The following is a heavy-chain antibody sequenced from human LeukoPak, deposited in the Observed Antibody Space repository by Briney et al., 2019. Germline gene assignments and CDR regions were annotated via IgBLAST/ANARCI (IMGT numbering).Heavy chain of an antibody. D-gene: IGHD3-22*01. CDR3: ARDARRRSYYYDSSHTSDY. CDR2: IWYDGSNK. CDR1: GFTFSSYS. Sequence: GGSLRLSCAASGFTFSSYSMHWVRQAPGKGLEWVAVIWYDGSNKYYADSVKGRFTISRDNSENTLYLQMNSLRAEDTAVYYCARDARRRSYYYDSSHTSDYWGQGTLVTVSS. V-gene: IGHV3-33*01. J-gene: IGHJ4*02.